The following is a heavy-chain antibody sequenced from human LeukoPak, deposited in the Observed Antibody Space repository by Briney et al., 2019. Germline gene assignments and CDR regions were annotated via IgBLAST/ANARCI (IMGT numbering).Heavy chain of an antibody. CDR2: IIPMLDIQ. Sequence: SVKVSCKASGGTFSSFVITWVRQAPGQGLEWMGRIIPMLDIQNYAQKFQGRVTITADKSTSTAYMELSSLRSEDTAVYYCASERGATQYFDYWGQGTLVTVSS. V-gene: IGHV1-69*04. J-gene: IGHJ4*02. CDR3: ASERGATQYFDY. CDR1: GGTFSSFV. D-gene: IGHD3-10*01.